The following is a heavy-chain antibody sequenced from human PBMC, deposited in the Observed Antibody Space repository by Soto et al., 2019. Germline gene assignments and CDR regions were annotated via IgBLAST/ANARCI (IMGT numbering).Heavy chain of an antibody. CDR3: ARVGYSSSWRFDY. V-gene: IGHV1-69*01. CDR2: IMTFIGTT. CDR1: GDTFSSYV. D-gene: IGHD6-13*01. J-gene: IGHJ4*02. Sequence: QVQLVQSGAEVKKPGSSVRVSCKASGDTFSSYVISWVRQAPGQGLEWMGGIMTFIGTTNYAQKFQGRVTITADESTSTVYMELSSLTSEDTAVYYCARVGYSSSWRFDYWGQGTLVSVST.